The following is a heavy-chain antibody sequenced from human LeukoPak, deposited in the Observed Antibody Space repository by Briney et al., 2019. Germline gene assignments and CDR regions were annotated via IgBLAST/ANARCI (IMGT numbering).Heavy chain of an antibody. CDR3: ARAHSSGSLDY. D-gene: IGHD3-22*01. CDR2: IYYSGST. Sequence: SEALSLTCTVSGGSISSHYWSWIRQPPGKGLEWIGYIYYSGSTNYNPSLKSRVTISVDTSKNQFSLKLSSVTAADTAVYYCARAHSSGSLDYWGKGTLVTVSS. V-gene: IGHV4-59*11. J-gene: IGHJ4*02. CDR1: GGSISSHY.